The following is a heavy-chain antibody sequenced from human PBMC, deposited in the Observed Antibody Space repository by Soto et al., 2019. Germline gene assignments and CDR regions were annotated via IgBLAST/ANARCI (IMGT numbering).Heavy chain of an antibody. CDR3: ARGSDSSSWQPFGYYGMDV. J-gene: IGHJ6*02. CDR1: GFTFSDYY. CDR2: ISSSSSYT. D-gene: IGHD6-13*01. V-gene: IGHV3-11*05. Sequence: GGSLRLSCAASGFTFSDYYMSWIRQAPGKGLEWVSYISSSSSYTNYADSVKGRFTISRDNAKNSLYLQMNSLRAEDTAVYYCARGSDSSSWQPFGYYGMDVWGQGTTVTVSS.